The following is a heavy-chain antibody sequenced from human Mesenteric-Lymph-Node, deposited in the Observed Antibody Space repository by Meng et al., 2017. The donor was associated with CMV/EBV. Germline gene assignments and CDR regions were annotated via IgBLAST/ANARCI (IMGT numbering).Heavy chain of an antibody. CDR2: TDYTGTHT. V-gene: IGHV3-23*01. Sequence: GESLKISCAASGFTFSTYAMTWVRQAPGQGLEWVSATDYTGTHTYYADSVKGRFTLSRDNSKNTLHLQMNSLRAEDTAVYYCAKEGRGFDWYYFDFWGQGTLVTVSS. J-gene: IGHJ4*02. CDR3: AKEGRGFDWYYFDF. D-gene: IGHD3-9*01. CDR1: GFTFSTYA.